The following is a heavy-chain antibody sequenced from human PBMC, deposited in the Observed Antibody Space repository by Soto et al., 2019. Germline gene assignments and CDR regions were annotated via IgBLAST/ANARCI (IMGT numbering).Heavy chain of an antibody. CDR2: INSGASTT. CDR1: GFTFSSSW. J-gene: IGHJ4*02. Sequence: GGSLRLSCAASGFTFSSSWMHLVRQAPGKGLVWVSRINSGASTTNYADSVKGRFTISRDNAKNTLYLHMDSLTADDTAVYYCARGPTGWFGYDYWGQGTLVTVSS. CDR3: ARGPTGWFGYDY. D-gene: IGHD3-10*01. V-gene: IGHV3-74*01.